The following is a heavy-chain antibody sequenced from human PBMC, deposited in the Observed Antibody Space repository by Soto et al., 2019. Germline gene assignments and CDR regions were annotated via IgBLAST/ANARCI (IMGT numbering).Heavy chain of an antibody. CDR2: ISAYNGNT. J-gene: IGHJ5*02. D-gene: IGHD2-15*01. V-gene: IGHV1-18*01. Sequence: GASVKVSCKASGYTFTSYGISWVRQAPGQGLEWMGWISAYNGNTNYAQKLQGRVTMTTDTSTSTAYMELRSLRSDDTAVYYCARDGQYCSGGSCYQTYNWFDPWGQGTLVTVSS. CDR1: GYTFTSYG. CDR3: ARDGQYCSGGSCYQTYNWFDP.